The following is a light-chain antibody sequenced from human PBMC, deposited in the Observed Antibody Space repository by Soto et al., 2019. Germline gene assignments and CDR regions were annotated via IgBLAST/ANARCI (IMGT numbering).Light chain of an antibody. CDR2: GAS. Sequence: DIGLTQSSATLSVSTGERATLSCRASQSVSSSLAWYQQKPGQAPRLLIYGASTRTTGIPARFSGSGSGTEFTLTISSLQSEDFAVYYCQQYNKGPPHTFGGGTKVDIK. CDR1: QSVSSS. V-gene: IGKV3-15*01. CDR3: QQYNKGPPHT. J-gene: IGKJ4*01.